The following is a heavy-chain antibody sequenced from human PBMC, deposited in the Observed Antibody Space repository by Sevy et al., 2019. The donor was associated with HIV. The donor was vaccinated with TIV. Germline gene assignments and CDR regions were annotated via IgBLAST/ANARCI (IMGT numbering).Heavy chain of an antibody. Sequence: GGSLRLSCAASGFTFSCYWMSWVRQAPGKGLEWVANIKQDGSEKYYVDSVKGRFTISRDNAKNSLYLQMNSLRAEDTAVYYCARLTYDILTGYYGFDYWGQGTLVTVSS. CDR1: GFTFSCYW. J-gene: IGHJ4*02. D-gene: IGHD3-9*01. CDR2: IKQDGSEK. CDR3: ARLTYDILTGYYGFDY. V-gene: IGHV3-7*01.